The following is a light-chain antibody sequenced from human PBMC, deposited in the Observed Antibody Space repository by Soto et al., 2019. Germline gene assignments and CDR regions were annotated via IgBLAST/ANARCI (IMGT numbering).Light chain of an antibody. CDR1: QSVSSY. V-gene: IGKV3-20*01. J-gene: IGKJ1*01. CDR2: DAS. CDR3: QQYGSSRWT. Sequence: DMLLPQSPSTLSLSPGERATLSCRASQSVSSYLAWYQQKPGQAPRLLIYDASDRATGIPARFSGSGSGTDFTLTISRLEPEDFAVYYCQQYGSSRWTFGQGTKVDIK.